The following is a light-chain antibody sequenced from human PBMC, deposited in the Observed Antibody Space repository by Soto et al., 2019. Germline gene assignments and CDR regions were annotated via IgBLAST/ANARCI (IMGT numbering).Light chain of an antibody. Sequence: SALTQPASVPGSPGQSITISCTGTSSDVGGYNYVSWYQQHPGKAPKLMIYEVSNRPSGVSNRFSGSKSGNTASLTISGLQAEDEADYYCSSYTSSSTLVFGTGTKVTVL. J-gene: IGLJ1*01. V-gene: IGLV2-14*01. CDR3: SSYTSSSTLV. CDR1: SSDVGGYNY. CDR2: EVS.